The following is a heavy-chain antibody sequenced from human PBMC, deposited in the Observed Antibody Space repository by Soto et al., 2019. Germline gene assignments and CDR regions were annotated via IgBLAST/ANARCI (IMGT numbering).Heavy chain of an antibody. Sequence: PGESLKISCKGSGYSFTSYWIGWVRQMPGKGLEWMGIIYPGDSDTRYSPSFQGQVTISADKSISTAYLQWSSLKASDTAMYYCARHVSTGDGYYYYYGMDFWGQGTTVTVAS. CDR1: GYSFTSYW. J-gene: IGHJ6*02. CDR3: ARHVSTGDGYYYYYGMDF. V-gene: IGHV5-51*01. CDR2: IYPGDSDT.